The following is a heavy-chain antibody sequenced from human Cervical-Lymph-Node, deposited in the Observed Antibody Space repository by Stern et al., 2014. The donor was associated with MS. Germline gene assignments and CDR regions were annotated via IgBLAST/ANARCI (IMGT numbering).Heavy chain of an antibody. D-gene: IGHD4-17*01. CDR3: ARDRLDGDYVYYYGLDV. V-gene: IGHV3-30*04. J-gene: IGHJ6*02. Sequence: QVQLVQSGGGVVRPGRSLRLSCATSGFTFSRYAALWVRPAPGKGLEWVAAISYDGSNKFYGYALKGRFTISRDNSKNTLFLQMNNLRPEDSGVYHCARDRLDGDYVYYYGLDVWGQGTTVTVSS. CDR1: GFTFSRYA. CDR2: ISYDGSNK.